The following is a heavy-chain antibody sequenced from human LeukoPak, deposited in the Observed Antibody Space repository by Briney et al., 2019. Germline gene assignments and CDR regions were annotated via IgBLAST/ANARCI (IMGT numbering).Heavy chain of an antibody. D-gene: IGHD6-19*01. Sequence: PSETLSLTCTVSGGSISSSSYYWGWIRQPPGKRLEWIGSIYYSGSTYYNPSLKSRVTISVDTSKNQFSLKLSSVTAADTTVYYSARRGGIAVNWGQGTLVTVSS. CDR3: ARRGGIAVN. V-gene: IGHV4-39*01. CDR1: GGSISSSSYY. CDR2: IYYSGST. J-gene: IGHJ4*02.